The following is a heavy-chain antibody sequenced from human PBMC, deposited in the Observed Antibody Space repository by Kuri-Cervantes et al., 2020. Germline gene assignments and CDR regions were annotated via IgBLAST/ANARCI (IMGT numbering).Heavy chain of an antibody. J-gene: IGHJ4*02. D-gene: IGHD3/OR15-3a*01. CDR1: GYTFRNYF. Sequence: GESLKISCKASGYTFRNYFMHWVRQAPGQGLEWMEIINPRGGSITYAQKFQGRVTMTRNTSISTAYMELSSLRSEDTAVYYCAREGDWGRGSNPFDYWGQGTLVTVSS. CDR3: AREGDWGRGSNPFDY. V-gene: IGHV1-46*01. CDR2: INPRGGSI.